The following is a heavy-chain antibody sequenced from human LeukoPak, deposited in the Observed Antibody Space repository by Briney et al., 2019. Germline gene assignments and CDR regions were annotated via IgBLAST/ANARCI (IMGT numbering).Heavy chain of an antibody. CDR1: GGSFSGYY. CDR2: INHSGST. D-gene: IGHD3-10*01. J-gene: IGHJ3*02. CDR3: ARGHQSITMVRGVRGRHAFDI. V-gene: IGHV4-34*01. Sequence: NPSQTLSLTCAVYGGSFSGYYWSWIRQPPGKGLEWIGEINHSGSTNYNPSLKSRVTISVDTSKNQFSLKLSSVTAADTAVYYCARGHQSITMVRGVRGRHAFDIWGQGTMVTVSS.